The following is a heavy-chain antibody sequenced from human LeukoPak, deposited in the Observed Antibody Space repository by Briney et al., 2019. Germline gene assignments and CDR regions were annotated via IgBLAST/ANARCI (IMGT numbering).Heavy chain of an antibody. Sequence: PSDTLSLTCSVSGGSIISYYWSWIGQPPGKGLEWIAYIYYSGSTNYTPSLKSRATISVDTSRNQFSLSLSSVTAADTAVYYCARHLYTSSARFYYGMDVWGHGTAVTVSS. D-gene: IGHD6-6*01. CDR1: GGSIISYY. CDR2: IYYSGST. V-gene: IGHV4-59*08. J-gene: IGHJ6*02. CDR3: ARHLYTSSARFYYGMDV.